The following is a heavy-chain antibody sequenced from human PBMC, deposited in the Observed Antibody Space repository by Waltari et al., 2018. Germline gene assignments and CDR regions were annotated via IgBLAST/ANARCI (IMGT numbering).Heavy chain of an antibody. V-gene: IGHV4-39*01. D-gene: IGHD3-10*01. CDR2: IFQSGST. Sequence: QLQLQESGPGLVRPSDTLSLTCTVSGASITTSPYSWSWIRQPPGKGLEWIGNIFQSGSTYSNPSLKSRVTISVDTSKNQFSLKMTSVTASDTAVYYCARRGGSGSYLTYFDFWGQGSLVTVAS. CDR3: ARRGGSGSYLTYFDF. CDR1: GASITTSPYS. J-gene: IGHJ4*02.